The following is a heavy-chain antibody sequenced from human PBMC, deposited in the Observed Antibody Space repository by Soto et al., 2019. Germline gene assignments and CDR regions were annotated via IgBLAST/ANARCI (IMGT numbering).Heavy chain of an antibody. V-gene: IGHV3-30-3*01. CDR1: GFTFSSYA. CDR2: ISYDGSNK. Sequence: QVQLVESGGGVVQPGRSLRLSCAASGFTFSSYAMHWVRQAPGKGLEWVAVISYDGSNKYYADSVKGRFTISRDNSKNTLYLQMNSLRAEDTAVYYCARVRGSSSWYRDYYGMDVWGQGTTVTVSS. CDR3: ARVRGSSSWYRDYYGMDV. D-gene: IGHD6-13*01. J-gene: IGHJ6*02.